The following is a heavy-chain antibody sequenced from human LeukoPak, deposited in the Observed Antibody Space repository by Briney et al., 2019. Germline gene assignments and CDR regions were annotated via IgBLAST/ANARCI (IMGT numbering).Heavy chain of an antibody. CDR1: GGSISSYY. D-gene: IGHD5-12*01. V-gene: IGHV4-59*01. CDR3: ARLGYSGYDENWFDP. J-gene: IGHJ5*02. Sequence: PSETLSPTCTVSGGSISSYYWSWIRQSPGKGLEWIGYIYYSGRTNYNPSLKSRVTISVDTSKNQLSLKLSSVTAADTAVYYCARLGYSGYDENWFDPWGQGTLVTVSS. CDR2: IYYSGRT.